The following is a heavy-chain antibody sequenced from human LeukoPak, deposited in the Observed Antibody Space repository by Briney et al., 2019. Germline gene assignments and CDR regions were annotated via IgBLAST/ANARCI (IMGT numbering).Heavy chain of an antibody. Sequence: SETLSLTCTVSGGSIRGYYWSWIRQPPGKGLEWIGYIYYSGSTNYNPSLKSRVTISVDTSKNQFSLKLSSVTAADTAVYYCARVPGIAAAGTGYYYGMDVWGQGTTVTVSS. J-gene: IGHJ6*02. CDR3: ARVPGIAAAGTGYYYGMDV. CDR1: GGSIRGYY. CDR2: IYYSGST. V-gene: IGHV4-59*01. D-gene: IGHD6-13*01.